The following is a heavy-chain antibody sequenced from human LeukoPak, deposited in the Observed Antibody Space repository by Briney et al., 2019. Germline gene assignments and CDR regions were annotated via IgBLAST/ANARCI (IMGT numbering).Heavy chain of an antibody. D-gene: IGHD3-22*01. Sequence: GASVKVSCKASGGTFSSYAISWVRQAPGQGLEWMGGIIPIFGTANYAQKFQGRVTITADESTSTAYMELSSLRSEDTAVYYCAARATIVVVKVYYFDYWGQGTLVTVSS. CDR2: IIPIFGTA. CDR3: AARATIVVVKVYYFDY. J-gene: IGHJ4*02. CDR1: GGTFSSYA. V-gene: IGHV1-69*13.